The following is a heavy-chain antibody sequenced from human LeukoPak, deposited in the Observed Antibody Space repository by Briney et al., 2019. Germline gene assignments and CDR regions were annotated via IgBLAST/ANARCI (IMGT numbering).Heavy chain of an antibody. D-gene: IGHD3-10*01. CDR2: IIPILGIA. CDR1: GGTFGGYA. CDR3: ARGGSYYGSGKDWFDP. J-gene: IGHJ5*02. V-gene: IGHV1-69*04. Sequence: SVKVSCKASGGTFGGYAISWVRQAPGQGLEWMGRIIPILGIANYAQKFQGRVTITADKSTSTAYMELSNLRSEDTAVYYCARGGSYYGSGKDWFDPWGQGTLVTVSS.